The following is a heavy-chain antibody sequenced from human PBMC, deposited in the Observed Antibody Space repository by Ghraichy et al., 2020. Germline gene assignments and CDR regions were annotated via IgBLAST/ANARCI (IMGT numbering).Heavy chain of an antibody. J-gene: IGHJ4*02. V-gene: IGHV3-21*01. CDR3: ARESYYYDSSGYYFDY. CDR1: GFTFSSYS. CDR2: ISSSSSYI. D-gene: IGHD3-22*01. Sequence: GGSLRLSCAASGFTFSSYSMNWVRQAPGKGLEWVSSISSSSSYIYYADSVKGRFTISRDNAKNSLYLQMNSLRAEDTAVYYCARESYYYDSSGYYFDYWGQGTLVTVSS.